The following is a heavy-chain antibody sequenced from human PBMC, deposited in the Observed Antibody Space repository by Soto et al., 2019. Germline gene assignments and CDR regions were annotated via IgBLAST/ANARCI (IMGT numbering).Heavy chain of an antibody. CDR1: GFTFSDYY. Sequence: GGSLRLSCAASGFTFSDYYMSWIRQAPGKCLEWVSYISSTSTYTNYADSVKGRFTISRDNAKNSLYLQMNSLRAEDTAVYYCASLPQQLVDYWGQGTLVNVSS. CDR2: ISSTSTYT. V-gene: IGHV3-11*06. J-gene: IGHJ4*02. D-gene: IGHD6-13*01. CDR3: ASLPQQLVDY.